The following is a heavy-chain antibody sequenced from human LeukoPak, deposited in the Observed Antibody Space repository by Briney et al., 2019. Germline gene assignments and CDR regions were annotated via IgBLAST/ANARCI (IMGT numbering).Heavy chain of an antibody. V-gene: IGHV4-39*07. CDR1: GGSISSSSYY. CDR3: ARDLHGDRLQPGNWFDP. CDR2: IYYSGST. D-gene: IGHD4-11*01. Sequence: SETLSLTCTVSGGSISSSSYYWGWIRQPPGKGLERIGSIYYSGSTYYNPSLKSRVTISVDTSKNQFSLKLSSVTAADTAVYYCARDLHGDRLQPGNWFDPWGQGTLVTVSS. J-gene: IGHJ5*02.